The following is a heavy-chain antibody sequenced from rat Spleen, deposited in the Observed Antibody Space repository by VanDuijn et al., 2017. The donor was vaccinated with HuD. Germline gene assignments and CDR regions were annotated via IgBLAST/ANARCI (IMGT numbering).Heavy chain of an antibody. J-gene: IGHJ4*01. D-gene: IGHD1-5*01. V-gene: IGHV3-3*01. CDR3: AAGRYNWNWFAY. Sequence: EVLLQESGPGLVKPSQSLSLTCSVTFYSIISSYRWNWIRKFPGNKLEWMGYINNAGSTTYNPSLKSRISITRDTSKNQFFLQVNSVTTEDTATYYCAAGRYNWNWFAYWGQGASVTVSS. CDR2: INNAGST. CDR1: FYSIISSYR.